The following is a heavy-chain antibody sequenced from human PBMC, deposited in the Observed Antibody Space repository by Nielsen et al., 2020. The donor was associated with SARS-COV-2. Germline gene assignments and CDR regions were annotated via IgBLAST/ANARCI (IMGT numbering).Heavy chain of an antibody. CDR2: IWYDGSNK. Sequence: GESLKISCAASGFTFSSYGMHWVRQAPGKGLEWVAVIWYDGSNKYYADSVKGRFTISRDNSKNTLYLQMNSLRAEDTAVYYCARSPVMITFGGALDGMDVWGQGTTVTVSS. CDR1: GFTFSSYG. V-gene: IGHV3-33*01. J-gene: IGHJ6*02. D-gene: IGHD3-16*01. CDR3: ARSPVMITFGGALDGMDV.